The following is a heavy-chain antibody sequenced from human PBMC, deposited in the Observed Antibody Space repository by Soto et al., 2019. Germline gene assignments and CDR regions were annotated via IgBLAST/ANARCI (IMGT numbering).Heavy chain of an antibody. J-gene: IGHJ5*02. CDR1: GFTFSSYE. CDR3: ASQPNDYYDSSGYH. Sequence: GGSLRLSCAASGFTFSSYEMNWVRQAPGKGLEWVSYISSSGSTIYYADSVKGRFTISRDNAKNSLYLQMNSLRAEDTAVYYCASQPNDYYDSSGYHWGQGTLVTVSS. D-gene: IGHD3-22*01. V-gene: IGHV3-48*03. CDR2: ISSSGSTI.